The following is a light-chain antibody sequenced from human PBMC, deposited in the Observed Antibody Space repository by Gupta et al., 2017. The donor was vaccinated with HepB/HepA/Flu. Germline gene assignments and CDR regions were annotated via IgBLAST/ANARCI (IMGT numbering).Light chain of an antibody. CDR3: SSYAGTNTVM. Sequence: QSALTQPASVSGSPGQSITISCTGLSSDPGGFYYVSWYQQLPGTAPKFIIYDVTYRPSGVSHRFSGSRSGNTASLTISGVQADDEGYYYCSSYAGTNTVMFGGGTKLTVL. V-gene: IGLV2-14*03. CDR1: SSDPGGFYY. CDR2: DVT. J-gene: IGLJ3*02.